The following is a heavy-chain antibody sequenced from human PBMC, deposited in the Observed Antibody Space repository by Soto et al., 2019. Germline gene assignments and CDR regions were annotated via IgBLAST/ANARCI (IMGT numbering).Heavy chain of an antibody. V-gene: IGHV3-23*01. D-gene: IGHD6-19*01. CDR3: AKDPGGCWENFCYYYYGMDV. J-gene: IGHJ6*02. CDR2: ISGSGGST. CDR1: GFTFSSYA. Sequence: GGSLRLSCAASGFTFSSYAMSWVRQAPGKGLEWVSAISGSGGSTYYADSVKGRFTVSRDNSKNTLYLQMNSLRAEDTAVYYCAKDPGGCWENFCYYYYGMDVWGQGTTVTVSS.